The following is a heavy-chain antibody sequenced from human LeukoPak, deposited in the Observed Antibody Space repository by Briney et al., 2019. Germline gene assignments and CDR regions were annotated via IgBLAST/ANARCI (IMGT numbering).Heavy chain of an antibody. CDR2: IKQDGSER. V-gene: IGHV3-7*01. Sequence: GGSLRLSCAASGYPFSSNWMSWVRQAPGKGLEWVANIKQDGSERHYVDSVKGRFTISRDNTKNSLFLQMNSLRAEDTAVYYCAREVHPAAAEDYWGQGTLVTVSP. J-gene: IGHJ4*02. CDR3: AREVHPAAAEDY. CDR1: GYPFSSNW. D-gene: IGHD6-13*01.